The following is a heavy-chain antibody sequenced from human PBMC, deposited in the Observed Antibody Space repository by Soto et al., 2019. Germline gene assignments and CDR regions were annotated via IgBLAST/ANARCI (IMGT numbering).Heavy chain of an antibody. J-gene: IGHJ4*02. Sequence: QITLKESGPTLVKPTQTLTLTCTFSGFSLRTSGVGVGWIRQPPGKALEWLALIYWDDVKRYSPSLKSRLTITKDTSKNQVVLRMTNMDPVDTATYYCAHLTTGGFYFGYWGQGTLVTVSS. CDR2: IYWDDVK. D-gene: IGHD4-17*01. CDR1: GFSLRTSGVG. CDR3: AHLTTGGFYFGY. V-gene: IGHV2-5*02.